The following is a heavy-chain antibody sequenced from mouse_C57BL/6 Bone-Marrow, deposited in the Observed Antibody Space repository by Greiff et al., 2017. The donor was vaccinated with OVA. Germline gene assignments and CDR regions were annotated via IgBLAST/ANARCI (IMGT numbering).Heavy chain of an antibody. CDR2: IYPRSGNT. CDR3: ARSFGYTGGYAMDY. V-gene: IGHV1-81*01. CDR1: GYTFTSYG. D-gene: IGHD2-2*01. Sequence: QVQLKESGAELARPGASVKLSCKASGYTFTSYGISWVKQRTGQGLEWIGEIYPRSGNTYYNEKFKGKATLTADKSSSTAYMELRSLTSEDSAVYFCARSFGYTGGYAMDYWGQGTSVTVSS. J-gene: IGHJ4*01.